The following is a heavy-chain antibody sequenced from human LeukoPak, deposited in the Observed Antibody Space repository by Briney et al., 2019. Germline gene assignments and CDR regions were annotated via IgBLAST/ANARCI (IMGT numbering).Heavy chain of an antibody. Sequence: GGSLRLSCAASGFTFSSYAMHWVRQAPGKGLEYVSAISSNGGSTYYANSVKGGFTISRDNSKNTLYLQMGSLRAEDMAVYYCARVSTWADYYYYYGMDVWGQGTTVTVSS. V-gene: IGHV3-64*01. CDR3: ARVSTWADYYYYYGMDV. CDR2: ISSNGGST. D-gene: IGHD1-26*01. CDR1: GFTFSSYA. J-gene: IGHJ6*02.